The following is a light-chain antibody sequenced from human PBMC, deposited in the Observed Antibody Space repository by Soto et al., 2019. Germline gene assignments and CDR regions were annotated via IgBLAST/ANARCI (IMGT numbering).Light chain of an antibody. CDR1: QAISNY. CDR2: EAS. Sequence: DIQMTQSPSSMSPSVEDRVTITCRASQAISNYLNWYQQKPGKAPALLIYEASQLETGVPSRFSGSGSGTDFTFAINSLQPEDIGTYYCQQYDNVPLTFGGGTKVVIK. V-gene: IGKV1-33*01. J-gene: IGKJ4*01. CDR3: QQYDNVPLT.